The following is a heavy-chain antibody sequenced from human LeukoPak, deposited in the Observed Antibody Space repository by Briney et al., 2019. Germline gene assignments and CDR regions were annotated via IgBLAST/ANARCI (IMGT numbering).Heavy chain of an antibody. D-gene: IGHD5-24*01. J-gene: IGHJ3*02. Sequence: GGSLRLSCAASGFTFSGLWMRWVRQAPGKGLEWVATINQDGSDKHYVDSVTGRFTISKDNAKTPLYLQMNSLRAEDTAVYYCARVQYNACDIWGQGTMVTVSS. CDR1: GFTFSGLW. V-gene: IGHV3-7*04. CDR3: ARVQYNACDI. CDR2: INQDGSDK.